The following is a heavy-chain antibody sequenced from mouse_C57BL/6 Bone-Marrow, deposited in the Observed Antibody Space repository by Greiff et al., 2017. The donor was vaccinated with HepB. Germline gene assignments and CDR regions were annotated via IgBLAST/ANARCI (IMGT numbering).Heavy chain of an antibody. CDR2: IYPRSGNT. CDR1: GYTFTSYG. V-gene: IGHV1-81*01. CDR3: ARVGYYALYWYFDV. D-gene: IGHD2-3*01. Sequence: QVQLQQSGAELARPGASVKLSCKASGYTFTSYGISWVKQRTGQGLEWIGEIYPRSGNTYYNEKFKGKATLTADKSSSTAYMELRSLTSEDSAVYFCARVGYYALYWYFDVWGTGTTVTVSS. J-gene: IGHJ1*03.